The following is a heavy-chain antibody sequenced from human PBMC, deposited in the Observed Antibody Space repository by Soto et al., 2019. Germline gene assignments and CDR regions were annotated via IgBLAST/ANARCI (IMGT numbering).Heavy chain of an antibody. V-gene: IGHV4-30-2*01. D-gene: IGHD4-17*01. CDR3: ARGMTTVTTFDY. J-gene: IGHJ4*02. Sequence: QLQLQECGSGLVKPSQTLSLTCAVSGGSISSGGYSWSWIRQPPGKGLEWIGYIYHSGSTYYNPSLKSRVTISVDRSKNQFSLKLSSVTAADTAVYYCARGMTTVTTFDYWGQGTLVTVSS. CDR2: IYHSGST. CDR1: GGSISSGGYS.